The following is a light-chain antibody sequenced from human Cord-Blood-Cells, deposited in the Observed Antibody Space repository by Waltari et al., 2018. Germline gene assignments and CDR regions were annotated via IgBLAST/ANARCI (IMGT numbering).Light chain of an antibody. J-gene: IGLJ2*01. CDR3: SSYAGSNNVV. Sequence: QSALTQPPSASGSPGQSVTISCTGTSSDVGGYNYVSWYHQHPGKAPKLMIYEVSKRPPGVPDRFSGSKSGNTASLTVSGLQAEEEADYYCSSYAGSNNVVFGGGTKLTVL. CDR1: SSDVGGYNY. CDR2: EVS. V-gene: IGLV2-8*01.